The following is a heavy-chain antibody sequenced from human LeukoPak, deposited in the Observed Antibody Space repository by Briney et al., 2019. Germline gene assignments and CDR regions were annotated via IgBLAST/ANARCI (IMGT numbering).Heavy chain of an antibody. CDR1: GGSISSGGYS. J-gene: IGHJ3*02. CDR2: IYHSGST. D-gene: IGHD2-15*01. V-gene: IGHV4-30-2*01. CDR3: ARDCSGGSCYGAFDI. Sequence: SQTLSLTCAVSGGSISSGGYSWIWIRQPPGKGLEWIGYIYHSGSTYYNPSLKSRVTISVDRSKNQFSLKLSSVTATDTAVYYCARDCSGGSCYGAFDIWGQGTMVTVSS.